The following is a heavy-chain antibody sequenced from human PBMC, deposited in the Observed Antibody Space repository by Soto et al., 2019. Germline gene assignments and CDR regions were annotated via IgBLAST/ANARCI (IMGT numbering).Heavy chain of an antibody. CDR2: INAGNGNT. V-gene: IGHV1-3*01. CDR3: ARSDSILRFLEWLPPLYYMDV. CDR1: GYTFTSYA. J-gene: IGHJ6*03. Sequence: GASVKVSCKASGYTFTSYAMHWVRQAPGQRLEWMGWINAGNGNTKYSQKFQGGVTITRDTSASTAYMELSSLRSEDTAVYYCARSDSILRFLEWLPPLYYMDVWGKGTTVTVSS. D-gene: IGHD3-3*01.